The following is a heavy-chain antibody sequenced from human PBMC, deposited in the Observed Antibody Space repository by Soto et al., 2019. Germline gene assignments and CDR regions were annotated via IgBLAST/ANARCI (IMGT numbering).Heavy chain of an antibody. CDR3: ARDRNGGYNHPTGYGYFDL. CDR2: IIPFFGTA. J-gene: IGHJ2*01. CDR1: GGTFSTYG. V-gene: IGHV1-69*12. Sequence: QVQLVQSGAEVKKPGSSVKVSCKASGGTFSTYGISWVRQAPGQGLEWMGGIIPFFGTANYAQKFQGRVTITADESTSTAYMELSSLRSDDTAVYYCARDRNGGYNHPTGYGYFDLWGRGTLVPVSS. D-gene: IGHD4-17*01.